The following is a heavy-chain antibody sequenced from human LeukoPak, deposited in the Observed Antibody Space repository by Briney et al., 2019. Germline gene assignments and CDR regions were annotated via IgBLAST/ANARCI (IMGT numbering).Heavy chain of an antibody. CDR1: GGTFSSYA. J-gene: IGHJ6*03. CDR2: IIPIFGTA. D-gene: IGHD3-3*01. V-gene: IGHV1-69*05. Sequence: RASVKVSCKASGGTFSSYAISWVRQAPGQGLEWMGGIIPIFGTANYAQKFQGRVTTTTDESTSTAYMELSSLRSKDTAVYYCARFKSPYDFWSGYYTRHAYYMDVWGKGTTVTVSS. CDR3: ARFKSPYDFWSGYYTRHAYYMDV.